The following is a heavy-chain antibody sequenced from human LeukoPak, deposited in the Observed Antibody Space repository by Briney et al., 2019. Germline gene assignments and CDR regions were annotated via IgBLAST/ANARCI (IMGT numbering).Heavy chain of an antibody. CDR2: IYTSGST. CDR3: ARLAKYSCSVGLDY. V-gene: IGHV4-4*09. J-gene: IGHJ4*02. CDR1: GGSLRSYY. D-gene: IGHD6-6*01. Sequence: PSETLSLTCTVSGGSLRSYYWSWIRQPPGKGLEWIVYIYTSGSTNYKPSLKGRVTISVDTSKSQFSLKLGSVAAADTAVYYCARLAKYSCSVGLDYWGQGSLVTVSS.